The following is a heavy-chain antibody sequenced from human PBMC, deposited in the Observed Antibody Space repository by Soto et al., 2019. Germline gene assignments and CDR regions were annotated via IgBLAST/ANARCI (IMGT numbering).Heavy chain of an antibody. V-gene: IGHV3-23*01. D-gene: IGHD5-12*01. J-gene: IGHJ4*02. Sequence: PGGSLRLSCAASGFTFSSYAMSWVRQAPGKGLEWVSAISGSGGSTYYADSVKGRFTISRDNSKNTPYLQMNSLRAEDTAVYYCRGTRNSGYDYDYGGYFDYWGQGTLVTVSS. CDR2: ISGSGGST. CDR3: RGTRNSGYDYDYGGYFDY. CDR1: GFTFSSYA.